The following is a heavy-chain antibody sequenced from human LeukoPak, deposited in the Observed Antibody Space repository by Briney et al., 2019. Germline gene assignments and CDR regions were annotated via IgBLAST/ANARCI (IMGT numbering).Heavy chain of an antibody. CDR2: ISYDGSNK. CDR3: ARSLHSSGYYDY. J-gene: IGHJ4*02. CDR1: GFTFSSYA. Sequence: GGSLRLSCAASGFTFSSYAMPWVRQAPGKGLEWVAVISYDGSNKYYADSVKGRFTISRDNSKNTLYLQMNSLRAEDTAVYYCARSLHSSGYYDYWGQGTLVTVSS. V-gene: IGHV3-30-3*01. D-gene: IGHD3-22*01.